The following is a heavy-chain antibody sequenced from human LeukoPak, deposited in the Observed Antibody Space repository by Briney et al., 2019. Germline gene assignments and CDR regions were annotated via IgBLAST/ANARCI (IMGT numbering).Heavy chain of an antibody. J-gene: IGHJ3*02. CDR2: ITASGDST. D-gene: IGHD3-16*02. V-gene: IGHV3-23*01. CDR3: AKTLMITFGGVIVKASWAFDI. CDR1: GFTFSNYV. Sequence: GGSLRLSCAASGFTFSNYVMIWVRQAPGKGLEWVSGITASGDSTYYGDPVKGRFTMSRDNSKNTVYLQMNSLRAEDTAVYYCAKTLMITFGGVIVKASWAFDIWGQGTMVTVSS.